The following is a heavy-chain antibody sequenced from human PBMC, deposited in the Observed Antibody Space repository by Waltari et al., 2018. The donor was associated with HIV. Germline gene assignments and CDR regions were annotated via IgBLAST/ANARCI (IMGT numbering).Heavy chain of an antibody. V-gene: IGHV3-15*01. CDR1: GFTLTTAW. J-gene: IGHJ4*02. CDR3: TSTGGGITDY. D-gene: IGHD2-15*01. Sequence: EVQLVESGGGLVKPGESLRLSCADSGFTLTTAWMSWVRQAPGKGLEWVGRIKSEDDGGTTDYAAPVKGRFTISRDDSKNALYLQMNSLKTEDTALYYCTSTGGGITDYWGQGTLVTVSS. CDR2: IKSEDDGGTT.